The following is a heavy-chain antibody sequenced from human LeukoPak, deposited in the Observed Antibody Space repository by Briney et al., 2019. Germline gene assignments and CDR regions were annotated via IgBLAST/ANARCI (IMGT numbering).Heavy chain of an antibody. J-gene: IGHJ4*02. Sequence: DPGGSLRLFCTASGFTFSNYAMSWVRQAPGKGLEWVSTISGSDGSTYYADSVKGRFTISRDNSKNTLYLQMNSLRVEDTAIYYCAKGRGYCTGGSCYSDYWGQGTLVTVSS. CDR1: GFTFSNYA. D-gene: IGHD2-15*01. V-gene: IGHV3-23*01. CDR3: AKGRGYCTGGSCYSDY. CDR2: ISGSDGST.